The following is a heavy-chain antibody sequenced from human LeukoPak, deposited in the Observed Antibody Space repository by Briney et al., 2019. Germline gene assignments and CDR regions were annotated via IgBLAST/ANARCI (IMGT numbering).Heavy chain of an antibody. D-gene: IGHD4-17*01. V-gene: IGHV3-74*01. CDR3: ARDAGDTVTTGY. Sequence: PGGSLRLSCAASGFTFSSYWMHWVRQAPGKGLVWVSRINSDGSSTSYADPVKGRFTISRDNAKNTLYLQMNSLRAEDTAVYYCARDAGDTVTTGYWGQGTLVTVSS. CDR1: GFTFSSYW. J-gene: IGHJ4*02. CDR2: INSDGSST.